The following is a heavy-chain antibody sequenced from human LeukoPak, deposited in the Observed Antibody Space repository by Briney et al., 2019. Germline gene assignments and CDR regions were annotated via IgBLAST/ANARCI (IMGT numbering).Heavy chain of an antibody. D-gene: IGHD1-14*01. CDR3: ARGKYNDAFDI. Sequence: HGGSPRLSCAASGFTFSSYIMHLVRQAPGKGLEYVSAISSDGGSTYYTNSVKGRFTISRDNSKNTLYLQMGGLRAEDMAVYYCARGKYNDAFDIWGQGTMVTVSS. CDR1: GFTFSSYI. CDR2: ISSDGGST. V-gene: IGHV3-64*01. J-gene: IGHJ3*02.